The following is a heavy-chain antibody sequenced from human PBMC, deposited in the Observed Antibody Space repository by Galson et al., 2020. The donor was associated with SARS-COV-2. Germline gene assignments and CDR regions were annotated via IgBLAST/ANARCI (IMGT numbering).Heavy chain of an antibody. CDR3: ARSRYSSSWYGSKNWFDP. V-gene: IGHV4-34*01. J-gene: IGHJ5*02. Sequence: SQASETLSLTCAVYGGSSSGYYWSWIRQPPGKGLEWIGEINHSGSTNYNPSLKSRVTISVDTSKNQFSLKLSSVTAADTAVYYCARSRYSSSWYGSKNWFDPWGQGTLVTVSS. D-gene: IGHD6-13*01. CDR2: INHSGST. CDR1: GGSSSGYY.